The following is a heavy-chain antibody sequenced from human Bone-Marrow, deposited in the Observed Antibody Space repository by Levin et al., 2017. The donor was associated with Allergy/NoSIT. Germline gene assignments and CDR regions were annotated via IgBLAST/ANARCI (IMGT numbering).Heavy chain of an antibody. CDR1: GYTFTFYG. J-gene: IGHJ4*02. Sequence: GESLNISCRASGYTFTFYGISWVRQAPGQGLEWMGWISPYNGDTNYAQKLQGRVTMTTDTSTNIAYMELRSLRSDDTAVYYCARENAGPSDLWSGYRGFDYWGQGTLVTVSS. D-gene: IGHD3-3*01. CDR2: ISPYNGDT. CDR3: ARENAGPSDLWSGYRGFDY. V-gene: IGHV1-18*01.